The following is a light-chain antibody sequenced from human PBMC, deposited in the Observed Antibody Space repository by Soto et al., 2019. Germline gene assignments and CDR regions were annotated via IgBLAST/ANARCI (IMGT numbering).Light chain of an antibody. CDR1: SSNIETEH. CDR2: DND. J-gene: IGLJ2*01. V-gene: IGLV1-51*01. CDR3: GTWDTSLRVVV. Sequence: QPVLTQPPSVSAAPGQKITITCSGSSSNIETEHVSWYQQLPGTAPKLLIYDNDERPSGIPDRFSGSKSGTSATLGITGLQTGDEAEYFCGTWDTSLRVVVFGGGTKLTVL.